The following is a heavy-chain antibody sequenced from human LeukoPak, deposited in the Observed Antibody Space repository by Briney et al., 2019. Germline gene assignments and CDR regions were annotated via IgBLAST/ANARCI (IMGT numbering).Heavy chain of an antibody. CDR3: AKGKYSGSYFHFDY. J-gene: IGHJ4*02. D-gene: IGHD1-26*01. Sequence: GGSLRLSCAASGFTFSTFAMSWVRQPPGKGLEWVSAISSSGGNTNYADSVKGRFTISRDNAKNTLFLQMNSLRAEDTAIYYCAKGKYSGSYFHFDYWGQGTLVTVSS. V-gene: IGHV3-23*01. CDR2: ISSSGGNT. CDR1: GFTFSTFA.